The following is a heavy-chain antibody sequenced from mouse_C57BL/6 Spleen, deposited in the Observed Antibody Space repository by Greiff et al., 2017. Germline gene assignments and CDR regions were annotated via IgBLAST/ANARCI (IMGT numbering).Heavy chain of an antibody. Sequence: QVQLQQPGAELVKPGASVKLSCKASGYTFTSYWMHWVKQRPGQGLEWIGMIHPNSGSTNYNEKFKSKATLTVDKSSSTAYMQLSSLTSEDSAVYYCARSEGYYGSSYRYFDVWGSGTTVTVSS. J-gene: IGHJ1*01. D-gene: IGHD1-1*01. CDR2: IHPNSGST. V-gene: IGHV1-64*01. CDR1: GYTFTSYW. CDR3: ARSEGYYGSSYRYFDV.